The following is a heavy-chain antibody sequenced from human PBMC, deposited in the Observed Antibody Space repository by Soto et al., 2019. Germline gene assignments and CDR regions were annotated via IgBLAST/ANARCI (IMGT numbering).Heavy chain of an antibody. CDR3: AAGVGGSGYYEGLDY. D-gene: IGHD3-22*01. Sequence: ASVKVSCKASGFTFTSSAVQWVRQARGQRLEWIGWIVVGSGNTNYAQKFQERVTITRDMSTSTAYMELSSLRSEDTAVYYCAAGVGGSGYYEGLDYCGQGTLVTVSS. CDR1: GFTFTSSA. CDR2: IVVGSGNT. V-gene: IGHV1-58*01. J-gene: IGHJ4*02.